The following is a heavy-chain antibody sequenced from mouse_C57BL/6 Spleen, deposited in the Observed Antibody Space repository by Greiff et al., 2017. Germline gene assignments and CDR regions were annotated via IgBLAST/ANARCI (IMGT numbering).Heavy chain of an antibody. Sequence: QVQLQQPGAELVMPGASVKLSCKASGYTFTSYWMHWVKQRPGQGLEWIGEIDPSDSYTNYNQKFKGKSTLTVDKSSSTAYMQLSSLTSEDSAVYYCARYLGGYCDVWGTGTTVTVSS. CDR2: IDPSDSYT. V-gene: IGHV1-69*01. CDR1: GYTFTSYW. CDR3: ARYLGGYCDV. J-gene: IGHJ1*03.